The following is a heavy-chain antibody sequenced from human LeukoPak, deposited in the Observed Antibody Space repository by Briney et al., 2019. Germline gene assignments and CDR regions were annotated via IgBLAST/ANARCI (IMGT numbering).Heavy chain of an antibody. Sequence: PGGSLRLSCAASGFTFSSYGMHWVRQAPGKGLEWVSSISSSSSYIYYVETVKGRFTISRDNARNSLYLQMNSLRAEDTAVYYCARGYSNYGYAFDIWGQGTMVTVSS. D-gene: IGHD4-11*01. CDR1: GFTFSSYG. CDR2: ISSSSSYI. J-gene: IGHJ3*02. CDR3: ARGYSNYGYAFDI. V-gene: IGHV3-21*01.